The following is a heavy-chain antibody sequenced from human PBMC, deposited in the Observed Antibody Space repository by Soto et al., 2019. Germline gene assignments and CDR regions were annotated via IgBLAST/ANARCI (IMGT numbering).Heavy chain of an antibody. Sequence: LRLSCAASGFTFSSYAMHWVRQAPGKGLEWVAVISYDGSNKYYADSVKGRFTISRDNSKNTLYLQMNSLRAEDTAVYYCARAVGYCSSTSCYLDYWGQGTLVTVSS. CDR3: ARAVGYCSSTSCYLDY. CDR2: ISYDGSNK. D-gene: IGHD2-2*01. CDR1: GFTFSSYA. V-gene: IGHV3-30-3*01. J-gene: IGHJ4*02.